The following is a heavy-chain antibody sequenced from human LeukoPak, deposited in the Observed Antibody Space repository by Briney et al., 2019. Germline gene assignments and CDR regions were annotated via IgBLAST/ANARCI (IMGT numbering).Heavy chain of an antibody. CDR3: ARKPCSSTSRKRRGGPAKYNWFDP. V-gene: IGHV1-8*01. Sequence: ASVKVSFKASGYTFTIYDINWVRQATGQGIEWMGWMNPNSGNTGYTQKFQGRVTMTRNTSISTAYMELSSLRSEDTAVYYCARKPCSSTSRKRRGGPAKYNWFDPWGQGTLVTVSS. J-gene: IGHJ5*02. CDR1: GYTFTIYD. CDR2: MNPNSGNT. D-gene: IGHD2-2*01.